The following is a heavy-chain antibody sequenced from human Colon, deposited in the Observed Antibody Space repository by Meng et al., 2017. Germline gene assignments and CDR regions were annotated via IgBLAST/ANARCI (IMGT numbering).Heavy chain of an antibody. Sequence: RLQESSPGVVKPTQSLALTCPIAGGAIHCAAYYWNWIRQSPGKGLEWLGYIQSSGNSYYTPSLTSRLTMTFDASKNQFALRLTSVTAADTAAYYCARNPVIPDARTFDFWGQGALVTVSS. CDR2: IQSSGNS. V-gene: IGHV4-30-4*01. D-gene: IGHD3-16*02. CDR3: ARNPVIPDARTFDF. J-gene: IGHJ4*02. CDR1: GGAIHCAAYY.